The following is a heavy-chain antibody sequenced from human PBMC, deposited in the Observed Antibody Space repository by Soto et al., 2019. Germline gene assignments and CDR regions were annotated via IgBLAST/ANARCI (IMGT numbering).Heavy chain of an antibody. CDR1: GYTFTSYG. D-gene: IGHD4-17*01. V-gene: IGHV1-18*01. CDR2: ISAYNGNT. J-gene: IGHJ6*02. Sequence: GASVKVSCKASGYTFTSYGISWVRQAPGQGLEWMGWISAYNGNTNYAQKLQGRVTMTTDTSTSTAYMELRSLRSDDTAVYYCARDDYGVYWVGYYYYGIDGWGQETTGTIAS. CDR3: ARDDYGVYWVGYYYYGIDG.